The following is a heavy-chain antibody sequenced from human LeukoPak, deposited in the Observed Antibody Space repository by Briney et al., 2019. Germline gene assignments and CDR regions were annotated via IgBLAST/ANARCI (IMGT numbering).Heavy chain of an antibody. CDR2: ISGSSTYI. CDR3: ARDPPTYTSGWYSTDDAFDI. V-gene: IGHV3-21*04. Sequence: GGSLRLSCAASGFTFNTYSLIWVRQAPGKGLEWVSSISGSSTYIFYADSVKGRFTISRDNSRNTLYLQMNSLRAEDTAVYYCARDPPTYTSGWYSTDDAFDIWGQGTMVTVSS. J-gene: IGHJ3*02. CDR1: GFTFNTYS. D-gene: IGHD6-19*01.